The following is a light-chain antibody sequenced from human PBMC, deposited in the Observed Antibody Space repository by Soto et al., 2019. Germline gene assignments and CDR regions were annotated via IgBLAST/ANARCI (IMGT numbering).Light chain of an antibody. J-gene: IGKJ1*01. CDR1: QNVTSN. V-gene: IGKV3D-15*01. Sequence: EIVMTQSPVTLSVSPGERATLSCRASQNVTSNLAWYQQKPGQTPRLLIFGAATRATGVPARFSGSRSGTDFTLTISDLEPADFGLYYCQQRLNWPPGFGQGTKVEI. CDR2: GAA. CDR3: QQRLNWPPG.